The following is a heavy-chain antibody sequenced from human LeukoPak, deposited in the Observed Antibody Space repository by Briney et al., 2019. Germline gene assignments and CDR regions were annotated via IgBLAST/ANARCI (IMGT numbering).Heavy chain of an antibody. D-gene: IGHD1-1*01. CDR3: ARGLGWKVTSMGLFYMDV. CDR2: IYYSGST. CDR1: GGSISSSSYY. V-gene: IGHV4-39*07. J-gene: IGHJ6*03. Sequence: SETLTLTCTVSGGSISSSSYYWGWIRQPPGKGLEWIGSIYYSGSTYYNPSLKSRVTISVDTSKNQFSLKVRSVTAADTAVYFCARGLGWKVTSMGLFYMDVWGEGATVTVSS.